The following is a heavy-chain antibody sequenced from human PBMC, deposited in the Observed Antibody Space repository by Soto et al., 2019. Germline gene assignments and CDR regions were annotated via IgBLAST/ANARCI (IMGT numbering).Heavy chain of an antibody. CDR1: GYTFTSYG. CDR3: ARGGKYYLGSWRPYYYGMEV. J-gene: IGHJ6*02. CDR2: ISGYNGNT. Sequence: QVQLVQSGAEVKKPGASVKVSCKASGYTFTSYGVSWVRQAPGQGLEWMGWISGYNGNTNYAPKLQGRVTMTSDTSTSSAYMELRCLLSDDTSLYYCARGGKYYLGSWRPYYYGMEVWGQGITVTVSS. V-gene: IGHV1-18*04. D-gene: IGHD3-10*01.